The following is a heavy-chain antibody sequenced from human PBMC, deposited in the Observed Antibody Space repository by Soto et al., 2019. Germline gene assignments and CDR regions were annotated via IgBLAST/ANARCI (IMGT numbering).Heavy chain of an antibody. D-gene: IGHD6-25*01. CDR2: INPASGST. CDR1: GYTFTHYY. Sequence: QVQLVQSGAEVKKPGASVKLSCRTSGYTFTHYYIHWVRQAPGQGLEWLAIINPASGSTNYAQDFLGRVTLTMETSTTTVYMELSVLRAEDTAIFYCARDLAAGDHWGQGTLVTVSS. J-gene: IGHJ4*02. CDR3: ARDLAAGDH. V-gene: IGHV1-46*01.